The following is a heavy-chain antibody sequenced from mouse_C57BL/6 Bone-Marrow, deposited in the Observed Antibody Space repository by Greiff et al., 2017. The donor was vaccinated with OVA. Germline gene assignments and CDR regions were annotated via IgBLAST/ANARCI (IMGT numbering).Heavy chain of an antibody. CDR1: GFTFSSYG. Sequence: EVHLVESGGDLVKPGGSLKLSCAASGFTFSSYGMSWVRQTPDKRLEWVATISSGGSYTYYPDSVKGRFTISRDNAKNTLYLQMSILKAEDTAMYYCAIGYYGPYAKDYWGQGTSVTVSS. CDR2: ISSGGSYT. D-gene: IGHD1-1*01. J-gene: IGHJ4*01. CDR3: AIGYYGPYAKDY. V-gene: IGHV5-6*01.